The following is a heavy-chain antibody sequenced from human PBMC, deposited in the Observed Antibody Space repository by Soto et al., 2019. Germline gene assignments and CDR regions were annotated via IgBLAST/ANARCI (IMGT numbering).Heavy chain of an antibody. V-gene: IGHV4-39*01. CDR1: GGSVTNSSYY. CDR3: VSQRTTVPTQAYFDY. CDR2: VYYRGRS. J-gene: IGHJ4*02. D-gene: IGHD4-17*01. Sequence: SETLSLTCTVSGGSVTNSSYYWCWICQSPGKGLEWIGSVYYRGRSYSKSSVKSRVTISVDTSKNRFSLSLNSVTASDTAVYFCVSQRTTVPTQAYFDYWGPGALVTVSS.